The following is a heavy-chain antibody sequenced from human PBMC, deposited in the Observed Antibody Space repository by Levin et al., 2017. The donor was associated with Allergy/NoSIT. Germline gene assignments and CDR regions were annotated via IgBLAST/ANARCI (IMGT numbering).Heavy chain of an antibody. V-gene: IGHV3-49*03. CDR1: GFTFGDYA. D-gene: IGHD3-3*01. J-gene: IGHJ4*02. Sequence: GESLKISCTASGFTFGDYAMSWFRQAPGKGLEWVGFIRSKAYGGTTEYAASVKGRFTISRDDSKSIAYLQMNSLKTEDTAVYYCTRGRTIFGVVVDFFSWGQGTLVTVSS. CDR2: IRSKAYGGTT. CDR3: TRGRTIFGVVVDFFS.